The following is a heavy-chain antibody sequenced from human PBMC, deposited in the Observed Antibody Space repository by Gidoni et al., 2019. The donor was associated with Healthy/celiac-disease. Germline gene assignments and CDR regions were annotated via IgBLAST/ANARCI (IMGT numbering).Heavy chain of an antibody. V-gene: IGHV4-39*01. D-gene: IGHD1-1*01. Sequence: QLQLQESGPGLVKPSETLCLTCTVSVASISSSRSYWGWVRQPPGKGLEWIGCIYYSGSTYYNPSLKSRVTISVDTSKNQFSMKLSSVTAADTAVYYCARRVGVKLGFDPWGQGTLVTVSS. CDR3: ARRVGVKLGFDP. J-gene: IGHJ5*02. CDR2: IYYSGST. CDR1: VASISSSRSY.